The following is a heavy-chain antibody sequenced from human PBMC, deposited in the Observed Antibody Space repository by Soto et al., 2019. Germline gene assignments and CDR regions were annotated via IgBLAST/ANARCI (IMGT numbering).Heavy chain of an antibody. Sequence: SETLSLTCTVSGGSISSSSYYWGWIRQPPGKGLEWIGSIYYSGSTYYNPSLKSRVTISVDTSKNQFSLKLSSVTAADTAVYYCARTASVGATLAKYYFDYWGQGTLVTVSS. D-gene: IGHD1-26*01. J-gene: IGHJ4*02. V-gene: IGHV4-39*01. CDR1: GGSISSSSYY. CDR3: ARTASVGATLAKYYFDY. CDR2: IYYSGST.